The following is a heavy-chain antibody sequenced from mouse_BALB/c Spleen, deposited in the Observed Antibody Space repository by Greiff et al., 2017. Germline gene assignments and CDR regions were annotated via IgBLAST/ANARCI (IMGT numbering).Heavy chain of an antibody. Sequence: EVQVVESGGGLVQPGGSRKLSCAASGFTFSDYGMAWVRQAPGKGPEWVAFISNLAYSIYYADTVTGRFTISRENAKNTLYLEMSSLRSEDTAMYSGARYGSSHYYFDYWGQGTTLTVSS. CDR1: GFTFSDYG. CDR3: ARYGSSHYYFDY. CDR2: ISNLAYSI. V-gene: IGHV5-15*02. J-gene: IGHJ2*01. D-gene: IGHD1-1*01.